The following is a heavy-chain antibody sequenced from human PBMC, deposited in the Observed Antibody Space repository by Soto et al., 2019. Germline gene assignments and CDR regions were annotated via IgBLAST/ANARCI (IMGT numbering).Heavy chain of an antibody. J-gene: IGHJ5*02. V-gene: IGHV4-4*02. CDR2: IYHIGST. CDR1: GGSVSSTNW. Sequence: SETLSLTCAVSGGSVSSTNWWSWVRQSPGKGLEWIGDIYHIGSTNYNPSLRGRVTISVDKSNNQFSLTLKYVTAADTAVYYCAPLPPRTEVTVLPIPTWGQGTLVTVSS. D-gene: IGHD2-2*02. CDR3: APLPPRTEVTVLPIPT.